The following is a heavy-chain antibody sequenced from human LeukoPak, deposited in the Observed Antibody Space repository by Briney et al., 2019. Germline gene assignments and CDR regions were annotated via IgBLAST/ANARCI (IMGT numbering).Heavy chain of an antibody. CDR2: IYHSRST. CDR1: GYSISSGYF. V-gene: IGHV4-38-2*02. Sequence: SETLSLTCAVSGYSISSGYFWGWIRQPPGKGLEWIGSIYHSRSTYYNASLRSRVTISVDTSKNEFSLKLSFLSAADTAVYYCARDLSVFGYWGQGTLVTVSS. CDR3: ARDLSVFGY. J-gene: IGHJ4*02.